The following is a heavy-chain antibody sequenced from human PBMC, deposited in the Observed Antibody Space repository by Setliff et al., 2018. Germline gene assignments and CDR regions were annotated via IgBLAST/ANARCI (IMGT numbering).Heavy chain of an antibody. J-gene: IGHJ4*02. CDR1: GYTFTNYD. V-gene: IGHV1-8*02. CDR2: INPNSGNT. CDR3: ARGPRHNFWSGYYLVAVNY. Sequence: GASVKVSCKAAGYTFTNYDINWVRQATGQGLEWMGWINPNSGNTGYAQNFQGRVTMTRNTSISTAYMELSSLRFEDTAVYYCARGPRHNFWSGYYLVAVNYWSQGTLVTVSS. D-gene: IGHD3-3*01.